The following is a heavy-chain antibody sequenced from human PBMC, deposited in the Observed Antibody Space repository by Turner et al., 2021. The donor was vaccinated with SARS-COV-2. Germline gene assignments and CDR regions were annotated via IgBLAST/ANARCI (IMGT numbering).Heavy chain of an antibody. CDR3: AKGYSPDY. D-gene: IGHD4-4*01. J-gene: IGHJ4*02. CDR2: ISGSGGST. CDR1: GFPFNSDA. Sequence: EVQLLESGGGLVQPGGSLGLSCAASGFPFNSDAMRWVRQAPGKGLEWVSAISGSGGSTYYADSVKGRFTISRDNSKNTLYLQMNSLRAEDTAVYYCAKGYSPDYWGQGTLVTVSS. V-gene: IGHV3-23*01.